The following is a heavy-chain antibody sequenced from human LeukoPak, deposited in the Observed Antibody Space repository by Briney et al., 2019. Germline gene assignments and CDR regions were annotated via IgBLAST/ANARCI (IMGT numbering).Heavy chain of an antibody. V-gene: IGHV3-30*02. CDR2: IRIDGSDE. CDR1: GFRFSTSG. J-gene: IGHJ3*01. CDR3: AKEVTYCSSSSCNDAFDV. Sequence: GGSLRLSCAASGFRFSTSGMHWVRQAPGKGLEWVSFIRIDGSDEDHGDSVKGRFTISRDNSKNTMYLQMNSLRAEDTAVYYCAKEVTYCSSSSCNDAFDVWGRGTMVIVSS. D-gene: IGHD2-2*01.